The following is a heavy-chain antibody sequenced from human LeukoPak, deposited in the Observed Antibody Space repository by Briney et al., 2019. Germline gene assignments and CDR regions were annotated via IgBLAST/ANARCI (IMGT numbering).Heavy chain of an antibody. CDR1: GFTFSSYA. V-gene: IGHV3-23*01. CDR3: AKSLVPAPEYYFDY. Sequence: PGGSLRLSCEASGFTFSSYAMSWVRQAPGKGLEWVSAISGSGGSTYYADSVKGRFTISRDNSKNTLYLQMNSLRAEDTAVYYCAKSLVPAPEYYFDYWGQGTLVTVSS. J-gene: IGHJ4*02. CDR2: ISGSGGST. D-gene: IGHD1-14*01.